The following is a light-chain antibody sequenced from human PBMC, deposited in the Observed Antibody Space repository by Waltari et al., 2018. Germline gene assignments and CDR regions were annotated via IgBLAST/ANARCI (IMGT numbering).Light chain of an antibody. CDR2: VNSDGSH. J-gene: IGLJ3*02. V-gene: IGLV4-69*01. Sequence: QLVLTQSPSASASLGASVKLTCTLSSGHSSNVIAWLQQQPEKGHRYLMKVNSDGSHSKGDEIPDHFSGSSSGAERYLTISSLQSEDEADYYCQTGGHGTWVFGGGTKLTIL. CDR1: SGHSSNV. CDR3: QTGGHGTWV.